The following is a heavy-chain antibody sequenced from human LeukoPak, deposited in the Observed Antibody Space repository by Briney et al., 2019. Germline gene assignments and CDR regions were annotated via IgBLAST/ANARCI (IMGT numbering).Heavy chain of an antibody. CDR2: ISYDGSNK. J-gene: IGHJ6*02. Sequence: GGSLRLSCAASGFTFSSCAMHWVRQAPGKGLEWVAVISYDGSNKHYADSVKGRFTISRDNSKNTLYLQMNSLRAEDTAVYYCARGRYDSSGSILGYYYYGMDVWGQGTTVTVSS. V-gene: IGHV3-30-3*01. CDR1: GFTFSSCA. CDR3: ARGRYDSSGSILGYYYYGMDV. D-gene: IGHD3-22*01.